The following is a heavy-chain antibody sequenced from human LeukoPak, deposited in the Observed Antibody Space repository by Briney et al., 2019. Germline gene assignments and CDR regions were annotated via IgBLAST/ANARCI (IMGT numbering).Heavy chain of an antibody. Sequence: PGGSLRLSCAASGFTFSSYGMHWVRQAPGKGLEWVSAISGSGGSTYYADSVKGRFTISRDNSKNSLYLQMNSLRAEDTAVYYCATGAGGSGIYPFDYWGQGTLVTVSS. D-gene: IGHD3-10*01. CDR2: ISGSGGST. CDR3: ATGAGGSGIYPFDY. V-gene: IGHV3-23*01. CDR1: GFTFSSYG. J-gene: IGHJ4*02.